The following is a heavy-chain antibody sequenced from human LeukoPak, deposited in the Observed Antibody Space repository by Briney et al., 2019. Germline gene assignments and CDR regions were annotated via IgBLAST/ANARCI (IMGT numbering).Heavy chain of an antibody. V-gene: IGHV1-2*02. D-gene: IGHD6-19*01. CDR1: GYTFTAYY. CDR2: INPNNGDT. CDR3: AKEGSSGWVPNY. Sequence: ASVKVPCKASGYTFTAYYIHWVRQAPGQGLEWMGWINPNNGDTNFGQKFQGRVTVTRDTSISTVYMELTSLTTDDTALYYCAKEGSSGWVPNYWGQGTLVTVSS. J-gene: IGHJ4*02.